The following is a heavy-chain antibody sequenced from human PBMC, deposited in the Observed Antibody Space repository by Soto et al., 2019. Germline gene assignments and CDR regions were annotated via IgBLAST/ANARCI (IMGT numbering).Heavy chain of an antibody. Sequence: ASVKVSCKGSVYRFTGYYIHWVRQTPGQGPEWMGEISPQTGGTKYAQKYQGRVTMTRDTSITTVYMELSNLSPDDTAVYYCGRGRSGELVIFYWGQGTLVTVSS. CDR3: GRGRSGELVIFY. V-gene: IGHV1-2*02. J-gene: IGHJ4*02. CDR2: ISPQTGGT. D-gene: IGHD1-26*01. CDR1: VYRFTGYY.